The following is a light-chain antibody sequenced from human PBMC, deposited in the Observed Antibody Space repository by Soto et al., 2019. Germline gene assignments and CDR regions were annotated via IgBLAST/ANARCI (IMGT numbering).Light chain of an antibody. J-gene: IGKJ4*01. V-gene: IGKV1-33*01. CDR2: DAS. Sequence: DIQMTQSPSSVSASVGDRVTITCRASQGISNYLNWYQQKPGKAPKLLTYDASNLETGVPSRFSGSGSGTDFTFTISSLQPEDIATYYCQQYDNLPLTFGGGTQVDIK. CDR3: QQYDNLPLT. CDR1: QGISNY.